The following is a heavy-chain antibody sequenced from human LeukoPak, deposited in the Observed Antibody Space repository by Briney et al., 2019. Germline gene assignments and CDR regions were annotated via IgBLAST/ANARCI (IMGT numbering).Heavy chain of an antibody. CDR2: INWNGGST. V-gene: IGHV3-20*04. CDR1: GYSFDDRG. Sequence: PGGSLRLSCAGSGYSFDDRGMSWVRQAPGKGLEWVSGINWNGGSTGYADSVKGRFTISRDNAKNSLYLQMSSLRAEDTALYYCARDWFTRLGELSPDRAFDYWGQGTLVTVSS. D-gene: IGHD3-16*02. CDR3: ARDWFTRLGELSPDRAFDY. J-gene: IGHJ4*02.